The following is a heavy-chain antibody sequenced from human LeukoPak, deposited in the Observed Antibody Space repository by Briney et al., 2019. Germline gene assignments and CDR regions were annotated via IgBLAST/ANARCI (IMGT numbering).Heavy chain of an antibody. CDR3: VRQTYGSGSYYNLDC. CDR1: GGSISSSTHY. V-gene: IGHV4-39*01. CDR2: IYYSGST. D-gene: IGHD3-10*01. J-gene: IGHJ4*02. Sequence: SETLSLTCTVSGGSISSSTHYWGWIRQPPGKGLEWIGTIYYSGSTYYNPSLKSRATISVDASKNQFSLKLGSVTAADTAVYYCVRQTYGSGSYYNLDCWGQGTLVTVSS.